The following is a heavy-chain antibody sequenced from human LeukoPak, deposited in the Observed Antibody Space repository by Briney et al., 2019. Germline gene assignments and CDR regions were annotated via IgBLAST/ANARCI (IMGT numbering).Heavy chain of an antibody. V-gene: IGHV3-23*01. CDR2: ISGSGGST. D-gene: IGHD6-13*01. CDR1: GFTFSDYY. Sequence: GGSLRLSCAASGFTFSDYYMSWIRQAPGKGLEWVSAISGSGGSTYYADSVKGRFTISRDNSKNTLYLQMNSLRAEDTAVYYCAGRNPRIAAAGLPNDYWGQGTLVTVSS. J-gene: IGHJ4*02. CDR3: AGRNPRIAAAGLPNDY.